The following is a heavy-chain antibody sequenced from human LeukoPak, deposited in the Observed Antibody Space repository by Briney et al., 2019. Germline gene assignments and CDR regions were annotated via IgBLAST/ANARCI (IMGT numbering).Heavy chain of an antibody. CDR3: ARDHQGVVVINGSYYYYYYMDV. CDR1: GYTFTGYY. J-gene: IGHJ6*03. Sequence: GASVKVSCKASGYTFTGYYMHWVRQAPGQGLEWMGWINPNSGGTNYAQKFQGRVTMTRDTSISTAYMELSRLRSDDTAVYYCARDHQGVVVINGSYYYYYYMDVWGKGTTVTVSS. D-gene: IGHD3-22*01. V-gene: IGHV1-2*02. CDR2: INPNSGGT.